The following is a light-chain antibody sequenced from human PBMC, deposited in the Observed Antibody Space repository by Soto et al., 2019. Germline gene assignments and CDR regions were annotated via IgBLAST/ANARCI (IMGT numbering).Light chain of an antibody. CDR1: QSINTW. CDR3: QQYNSYSWT. J-gene: IGKJ1*01. V-gene: IGKV1-5*01. Sequence: DLQLTQSPSTPSWSXDSTLTINCXASQSINTWLAWYQQRPGKAPKLLVYDASSLESGVPSRFRGSGSGTEFTLTISSLQADDFATYFCQQYNSYSWTFGQGTKVDI. CDR2: DAS.